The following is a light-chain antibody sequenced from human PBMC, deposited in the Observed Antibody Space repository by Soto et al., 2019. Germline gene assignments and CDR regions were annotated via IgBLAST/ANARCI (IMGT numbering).Light chain of an antibody. CDR3: QQYYRWPQT. V-gene: IGKV3-20*01. CDR2: GAS. CDR1: QSVSSTY. J-gene: IGKJ1*01. Sequence: EIVLTQSPGTLSLSPGERATLSCRASQSVSSTYVAWYQQKSGQAPRLLIYGASSRATGIPVRFSGSGTGTDFTLTISRLEPEDFAVYYCQQYYRWPQTFGQGTKV.